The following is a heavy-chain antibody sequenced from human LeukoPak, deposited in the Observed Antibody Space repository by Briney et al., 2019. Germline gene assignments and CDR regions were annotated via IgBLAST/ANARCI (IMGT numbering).Heavy chain of an antibody. CDR1: GFTFSSYG. Sequence: GGSLRLSCAASGFTFSSYGMHWVRQAPGKGLEWVAVISYDGSNKYYADSVEGRFTISRDNSKNTLYLQMNSLRAEDTAVYYCAKARVSYYDSSGLDYWGQGTLVTVSS. D-gene: IGHD3-22*01. V-gene: IGHV3-30*18. CDR2: ISYDGSNK. CDR3: AKARVSYYDSSGLDY. J-gene: IGHJ4*02.